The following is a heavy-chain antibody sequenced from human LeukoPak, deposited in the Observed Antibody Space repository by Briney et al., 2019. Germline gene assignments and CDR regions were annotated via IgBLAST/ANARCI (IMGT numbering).Heavy chain of an antibody. CDR3: ARDLLNEGNHLDY. CDR1: GGSTSSVDYY. J-gene: IGHJ4*02. CDR2: IYYSGST. D-gene: IGHD4-23*01. V-gene: IGHV4-30-4*02. Sequence: SDTLSLTCTISGGSTSSVDYYWSWIRQPPGKGQEWIGYIYYSGSTYYNPSLKSRVTISVDTSKNQFSLKLSSVTAADTAVYYCARDLLNEGNHLDYWGQGTLVTVSS.